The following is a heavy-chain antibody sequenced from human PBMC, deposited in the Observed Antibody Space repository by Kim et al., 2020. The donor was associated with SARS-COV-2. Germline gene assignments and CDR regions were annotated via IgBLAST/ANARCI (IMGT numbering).Heavy chain of an antibody. D-gene: IGHD3-16*01. CDR1: GYTFSDYA. V-gene: IGHV7-4-1*02. Sequence: ASVKVSCKASGYTFSDYAMSWVRQAPGQGLEWMGWINTNTGKPRNAKGFQGRFVFPLDTPVRPAYLQTRSQKAEDPAVYSCARNNFGAMFCYHLDYWGQG. CDR3: ARNNFGAMFCYHLDY. CDR2: INTNTGKP. J-gene: IGHJ4*02.